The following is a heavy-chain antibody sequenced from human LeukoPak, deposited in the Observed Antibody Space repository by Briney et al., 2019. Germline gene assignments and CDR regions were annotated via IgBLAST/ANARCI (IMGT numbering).Heavy chain of an antibody. CDR3: ARGTVTNYWYFDL. Sequence: PSETLSLTCTVSGGSISSYYWSWIRQPAGKGLEWIGRIYTSGSTNYNPSLKSRVTISVDKSKNQFSLKLSSVTAADTAVYCCARGTVTNYWYFDLWGRGTLVTVSS. D-gene: IGHD4-11*01. CDR2: IYTSGST. J-gene: IGHJ2*01. V-gene: IGHV4-4*07. CDR1: GGSISSYY.